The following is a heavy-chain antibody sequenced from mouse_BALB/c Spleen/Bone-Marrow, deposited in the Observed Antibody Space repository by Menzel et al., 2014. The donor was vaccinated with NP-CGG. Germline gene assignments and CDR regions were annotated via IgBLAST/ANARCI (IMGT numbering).Heavy chain of an antibody. Sequence: EVQRVESGGGLVKPGGSLKLSCTASGFAFSNCDMSWVRQTPEKRLEWVATITSGGGNTYYPDSVKGRFTISRDNARNTLYLQMSSLRSEDTALYYCARVWDWFAYSGQGTLVTVSA. CDR3: ARVWDWFAY. CDR2: ITSGGGNT. CDR1: GFAFSNCD. J-gene: IGHJ3*01. D-gene: IGHD4-1*01. V-gene: IGHV5-9*02.